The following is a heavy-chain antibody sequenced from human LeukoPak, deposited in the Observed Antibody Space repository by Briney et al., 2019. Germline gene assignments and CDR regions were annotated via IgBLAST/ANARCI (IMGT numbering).Heavy chain of an antibody. J-gene: IGHJ4*02. D-gene: IGHD3-22*01. V-gene: IGHV3-23*01. CDR3: AKRSSSYFFDL. CDR2: ISNDCGGT. CDR1: GFIFNNYG. Sequence: GGSLRLSCAASGFIFNNYGLVWVRQAPGKGLEWVSAISNDCGGTTYAEFVKGRFSDSRDNSKDTLFLQMNSLRSGGTALYYCAKRSSSYFFDLWGQGTLVTVSS.